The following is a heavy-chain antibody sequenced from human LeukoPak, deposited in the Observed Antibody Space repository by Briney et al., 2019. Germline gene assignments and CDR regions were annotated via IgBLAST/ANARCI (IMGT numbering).Heavy chain of an antibody. D-gene: IGHD6-13*01. CDR3: AKDWGYSSSWYQPNAFDI. J-gene: IGHJ3*02. CDR1: GFTFSSYA. CDR2: IRGSGRTT. V-gene: IGHV3-23*01. Sequence: GGSLRLSCAASGFTFSSYAMYWVRQAPGKGLERVSVIRGSGRTTYYADSVKGRFTISRDNSKNTLYLQMNSLRAEDTAVYYCAKDWGYSSSWYQPNAFDIWGQGTMVTVSS.